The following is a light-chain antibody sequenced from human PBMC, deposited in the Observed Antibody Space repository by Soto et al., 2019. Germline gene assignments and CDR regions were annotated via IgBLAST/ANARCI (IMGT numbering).Light chain of an antibody. CDR3: QQYGNPPT. CDR2: GAT. CDR1: QSVTDNY. Sequence: EIVLTQSPATLSLSPGEIDTLSCRASQSVTDNYVAWYQQKSGQAPRLLIHGATFRATAVPDRFSGSGSGTDFTLTISSLEAEDFAVYHCQQYGNPPTFGQGTKVEIK. J-gene: IGKJ1*01. V-gene: IGKV3-20*01.